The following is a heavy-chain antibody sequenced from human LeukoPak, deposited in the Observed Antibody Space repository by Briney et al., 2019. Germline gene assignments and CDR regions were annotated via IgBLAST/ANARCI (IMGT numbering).Heavy chain of an antibody. D-gene: IGHD4-17*01. CDR2: IYYSGTT. Sequence: SQTLSLTCTVSGGSISSGDYYWSWIRQHPGKGLEWIGYIYYSGTTYYNPSLKSRVTISVDTSKNQFSLKLSSVTAADTAVYYCARGGLYGDLDYWGQGTLVTVSS. CDR3: ARGGLYGDLDY. V-gene: IGHV4-31*03. CDR1: GGSISSGDYY. J-gene: IGHJ4*02.